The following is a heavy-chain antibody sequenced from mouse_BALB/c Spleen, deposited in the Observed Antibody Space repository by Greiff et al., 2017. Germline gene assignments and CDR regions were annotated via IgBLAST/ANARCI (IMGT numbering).Heavy chain of an antibody. D-gene: IGHD2-4*01. V-gene: IGHV1-9*01. CDR3: ARGEKISITTDPYFDY. CDR1: GYTFSSYW. Sequence: QVQLKQSGAELMKPGASVKISCKATGYTFSSYWIEWVKQRPGHGLEWIGEILPGSGSTNYNEKFKGKATFTADTSSNTAYMQLSSLTSEDSAVYYCARGEKISITTDPYFDYWGQGTTLTVSS. J-gene: IGHJ2*01. CDR2: ILPGSGST.